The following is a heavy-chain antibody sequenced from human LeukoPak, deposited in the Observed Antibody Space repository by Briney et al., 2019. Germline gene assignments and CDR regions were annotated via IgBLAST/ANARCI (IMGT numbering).Heavy chain of an antibody. CDR3: ARVRYCSSSSCPPYYFDD. CDR2: IKQDGSEK. V-gene: IGHV3-7*01. D-gene: IGHD2-2*01. Sequence: GGSLRLSCAASGFRFSSYWMSWVRQAPGKGLEWVANIKQDGSEKYYVDSVKGRITISRDNAKNSLYLQMNSLRAEDTAVYYCARVRYCSSSSCPPYYFDDWGQGTLVTVSS. J-gene: IGHJ4*02. CDR1: GFRFSSYW.